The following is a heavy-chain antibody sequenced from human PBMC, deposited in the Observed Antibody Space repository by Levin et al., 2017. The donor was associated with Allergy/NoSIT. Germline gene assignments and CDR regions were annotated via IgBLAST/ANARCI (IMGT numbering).Heavy chain of an antibody. CDR2: ISSSSSYI. J-gene: IGHJ3*02. Sequence: LSLTCAASGFTFSSYSMNWVRQAPGKGLEWVSSISSSSSYIYYADSVKGRFTISRDNAKNSLYLQMNSLRAEDTAVYYCARDLAAAGTSDAFDIWGQGTMVTVSS. CDR3: ARDLAAAGTSDAFDI. D-gene: IGHD6-13*01. CDR1: GFTFSSYS. V-gene: IGHV3-21*01.